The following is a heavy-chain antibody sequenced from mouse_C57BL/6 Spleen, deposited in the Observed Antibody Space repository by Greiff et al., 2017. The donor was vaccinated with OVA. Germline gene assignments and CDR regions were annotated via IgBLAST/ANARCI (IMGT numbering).Heavy chain of an antibody. J-gene: IGHJ1*03. CDR2: IYPGDGDT. Sequence: VKLQQSGPELVKPGASVKISCKASGYAFSSSWMNWVKQRPGKGLEWIGRIYPGDGDTNYNGKFKGKATLTADKSSSTAYMQLSSLTSEDSAVYFCARGRDYYGSSWYFDVWGTGTTVTVSS. CDR3: ARGRDYYGSSWYFDV. D-gene: IGHD1-1*01. V-gene: IGHV1-82*01. CDR1: GYAFSSSW.